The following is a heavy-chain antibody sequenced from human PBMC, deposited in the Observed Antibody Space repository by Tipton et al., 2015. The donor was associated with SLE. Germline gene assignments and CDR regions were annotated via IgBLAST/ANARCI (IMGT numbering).Heavy chain of an antibody. CDR1: GGAFSGYY. Sequence: TLSLTCAVYGGAFSGYYCSWIRPPPGEGLGWVGEINHSGSTNYNPSLKSRVTISVDTSKNQFSLKLTPLTAADTAVYYCARGLYGDEPGYWGQGTLVTVSS. CDR2: INHSGST. J-gene: IGHJ4*02. CDR3: ARGLYGDEPGY. V-gene: IGHV4-34*01. D-gene: IGHD4-17*01.